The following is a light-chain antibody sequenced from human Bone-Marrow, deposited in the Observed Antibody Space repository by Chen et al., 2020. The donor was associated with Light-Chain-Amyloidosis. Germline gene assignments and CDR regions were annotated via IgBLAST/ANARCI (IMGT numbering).Light chain of an antibody. J-gene: IGKJ4*01. Sequence: DIQLTHSPSVLSASVGDRVTITCRASQGIYSHLAWYQQKPGKPPKLLINAASTLQRGVPSRFSGRGSGSQFTLTISSLQPEDFATYYCQQLYTYPLTFGGGTKVVFK. CDR3: QQLYTYPLT. V-gene: IGKV1-9*01. CDR1: QGIYSH. CDR2: AAS.